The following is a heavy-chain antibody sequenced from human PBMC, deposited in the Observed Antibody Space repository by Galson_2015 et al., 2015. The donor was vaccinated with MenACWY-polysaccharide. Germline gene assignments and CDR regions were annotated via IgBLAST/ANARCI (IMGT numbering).Heavy chain of an antibody. Sequence: SLRLSCAASGFTFSTYDMNWVRQAPGKGLEWVSFISSSSSAIYYADSVEGRFTISRDNAKNSLYLQMNSLRAGDTAVYYCASSQGPLDYWGQGTLVTVSS. CDR1: GFTFSTYD. V-gene: IGHV3-48*01. CDR3: ASSQGPLDY. J-gene: IGHJ4*02. CDR2: ISSSSSAI.